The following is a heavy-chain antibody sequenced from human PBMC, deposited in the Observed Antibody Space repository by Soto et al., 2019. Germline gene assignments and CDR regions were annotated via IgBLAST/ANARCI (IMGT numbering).Heavy chain of an antibody. Sequence: PGGLLRLSCAASGFTFSSYGTHWVRQAPGKGLEWVAVISYDGSNKYYADSVKGRFTISRDNSKNTLYLQMNSLRAEDTAVYYCAKDRVIAAIYYYYGMDVWGQGTTVTVSS. D-gene: IGHD6-13*01. V-gene: IGHV3-30*18. CDR2: ISYDGSNK. CDR1: GFTFSSYG. J-gene: IGHJ6*02. CDR3: AKDRVIAAIYYYYGMDV.